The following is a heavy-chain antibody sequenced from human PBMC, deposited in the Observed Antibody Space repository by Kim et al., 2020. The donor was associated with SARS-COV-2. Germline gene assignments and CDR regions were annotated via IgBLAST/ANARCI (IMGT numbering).Heavy chain of an antibody. D-gene: IGHD3-9*01. Sequence: GGSLRLSCAASGFTFSSYSMNWVRQAPGKGLEWVSSISSSSSYIYYADSVKGRFTISRDNAKNSLYLQMNSLRAEDTAVYYCARDSPVLRYFDRFHDYWGQGTMVTVSS. CDR3: ARDSPVLRYFDRFHDY. CDR2: ISSSSSYI. CDR1: GFTFSSYS. J-gene: IGHJ4*02. V-gene: IGHV3-21*04.